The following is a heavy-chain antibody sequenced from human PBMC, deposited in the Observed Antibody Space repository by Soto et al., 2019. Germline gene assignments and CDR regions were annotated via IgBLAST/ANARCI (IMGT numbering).Heavy chain of an antibody. D-gene: IGHD1-1*01. J-gene: IGHJ4*02. CDR1: GFTFIGSS. V-gene: IGHV1-3*04. CDR3: ARGHWTQTLADYYLDV. CDR2: IDTNNGRT. Sequence: ASVKVSCKASGFTFIGSSIHWLRQAPGQNLQWLGWIDTNNGRTKYSQTFQGRVTISRDTSASTTYMDLNSLRSEDTAVYYCARGHWTQTLADYYLDVWAQGTLVTVSS.